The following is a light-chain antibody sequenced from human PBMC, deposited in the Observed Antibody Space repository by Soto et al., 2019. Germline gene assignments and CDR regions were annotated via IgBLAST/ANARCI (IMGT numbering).Light chain of an antibody. CDR3: MQATQWPYT. CDR2: KVS. CDR1: QNLLYSDGNTY. Sequence: DAVMTQSPVSLPVTLGQPASISCKSSQNLLYSDGNTYLNWFQQRPGQSPRRLIAKVSNRDSGVPDRFSGSGSGTDFTLKISRVEAEDVGIYYCMQATQWPYTFGQGTKLEIK. J-gene: IGKJ2*01. V-gene: IGKV2-30*01.